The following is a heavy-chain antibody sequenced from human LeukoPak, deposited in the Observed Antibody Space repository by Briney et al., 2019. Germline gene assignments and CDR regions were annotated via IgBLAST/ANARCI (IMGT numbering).Heavy chain of an antibody. Sequence: SETLSLTCAVYGGSFSGYYWSWIRQPPGKGLEWIGEINHSGSTNYNPSLKSRVTISVDTSKNQLSLKLCSVTAADTAVYYCARGLSRYNWFDPWGQGTLVTVSS. CDR2: INHSGST. V-gene: IGHV4-34*01. CDR3: ARGLSRYNWFDP. J-gene: IGHJ5*02. CDR1: GGSFSGYY.